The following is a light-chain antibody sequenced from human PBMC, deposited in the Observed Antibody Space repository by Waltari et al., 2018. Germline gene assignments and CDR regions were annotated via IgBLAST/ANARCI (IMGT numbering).Light chain of an antibody. V-gene: IGKV6D-21*02. CDR2: YAS. Sequence: EIVLTQSPDFQSVTPKEKVTITCRASQSIGTNLHWYQQKPGQSPKLLIKYASQSISWVPSRCSCSGSGTDFTLTINSLEAEDAAAYYCHQSSISWTFGQGTKVEIK. J-gene: IGKJ1*01. CDR1: QSIGTN. CDR3: HQSSISWT.